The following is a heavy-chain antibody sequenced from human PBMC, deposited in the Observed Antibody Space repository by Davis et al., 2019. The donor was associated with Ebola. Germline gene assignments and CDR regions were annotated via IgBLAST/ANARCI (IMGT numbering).Heavy chain of an antibody. CDR1: GGTFSSYA. J-gene: IGHJ4*02. Sequence: ASVKVSCKASGGTFSSYAISWVRQAPGQGLEWMGWINPNSGGTNYAQKLQGRVTMTTDTSTSTAYMELRSLRSDDTAVYYCARDYQFGYCSGGSCYPFDYWGQGTLVTVSS. CDR3: ARDYQFGYCSGGSCYPFDY. CDR2: INPNSGGT. V-gene: IGHV1-18*01. D-gene: IGHD2-15*01.